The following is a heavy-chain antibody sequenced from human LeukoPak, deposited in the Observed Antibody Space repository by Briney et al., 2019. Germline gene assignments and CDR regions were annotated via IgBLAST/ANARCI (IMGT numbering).Heavy chain of an antibody. D-gene: IGHD1-26*01. V-gene: IGHV3-30*12. CDR1: GFTFSSYG. CDR2: IQYDGSNE. CDR3: ARNPYSGSYGDYYYYYMDV. Sequence: PGGSLRLSCAAPGFTFSSYGMHWVHQAPGKGLEWVAYIQYDGSNEQYAASVKGRFSISRDSSKNILYLQMNSLRAEDTAVYYCARNPYSGSYGDYYYYYMDVWGKGTTVTISS. J-gene: IGHJ6*03.